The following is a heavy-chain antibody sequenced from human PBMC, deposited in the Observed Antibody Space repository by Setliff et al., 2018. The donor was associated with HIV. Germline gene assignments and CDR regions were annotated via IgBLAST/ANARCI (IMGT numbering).Heavy chain of an antibody. CDR3: VRGSDWGSFRY. V-gene: IGHV4-61*09. J-gene: IGHJ4*02. D-gene: IGHD3-16*02. CDR1: GGSISSGSYY. CDR2: IYTSGIT. Sequence: SETLSLTCTVSGGSISSGSYYWTWIRQPAGKGLEWIGHIYTSGITNYNPSLKSRVTISVDTSKNQFSLKLSSVTAADTAVYYCVRGSDWGSFRYWGQGTLVTFSS.